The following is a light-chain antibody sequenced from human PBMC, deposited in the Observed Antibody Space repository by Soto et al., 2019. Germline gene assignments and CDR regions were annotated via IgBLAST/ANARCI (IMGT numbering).Light chain of an antibody. CDR1: SSNVGGYNY. CDR3: SSYTSSSTPYV. Sequence: QSAPTQPASVSGSPGQSITISCSETSSNVGGYNYVSWYQQHPGKAPKLMIYEVSNRPSGVSNRFSGSKSGNTASLTISGLQAEDEADYYCSSYTSSSTPYVFGTGTKLTVL. J-gene: IGLJ1*01. V-gene: IGLV2-14*01. CDR2: EVS.